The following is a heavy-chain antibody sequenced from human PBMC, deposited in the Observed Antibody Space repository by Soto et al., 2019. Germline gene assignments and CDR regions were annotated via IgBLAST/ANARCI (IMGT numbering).Heavy chain of an antibody. CDR1: GFTFGSYA. V-gene: IGHV3-23*01. CDR3: AKDRGPYCSGGICYPPSWFDP. J-gene: IGHJ5*02. Sequence: GGPLNLSCEGSGFTFGSYAMSWFRHAPGKGLEWVSSITGIDGRTYYADSVKGRFTISRDNPKNTLYLQMNNLRAEDTAMFYCAKDRGPYCSGGICYPPSWFDPWGQGTQVTVSS. D-gene: IGHD2-15*01. CDR2: ITGIDGRT.